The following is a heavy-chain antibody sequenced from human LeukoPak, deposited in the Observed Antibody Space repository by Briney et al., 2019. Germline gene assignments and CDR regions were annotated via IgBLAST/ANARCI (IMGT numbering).Heavy chain of an antibody. CDR1: GASISSYY. Sequence: PSETLSPTCTVSGASISSYYWSWIRQPPGEGLEWIGYIFYRGSTNYNPSLKSRVTISVDTSKNQFSLNLSSVTAADTAVYYCASGPYPAAGTDHQFDYWGQGILVTVFS. V-gene: IGHV4-59*01. CDR3: ASGPYPAAGTDHQFDY. J-gene: IGHJ4*02. D-gene: IGHD6-13*01. CDR2: IFYRGST.